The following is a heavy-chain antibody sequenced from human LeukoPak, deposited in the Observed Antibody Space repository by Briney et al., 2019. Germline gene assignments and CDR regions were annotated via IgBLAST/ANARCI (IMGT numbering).Heavy chain of an antibody. CDR1: GFSLSTSGVG. CDR3: AHKAMVRGVTNWFDP. J-gene: IGHJ5*02. Sequence: SGPTLVKPTQTLTLTCTFSGFSLSTSGVGVGWIRQPPGKALEWLALIYWNDDKRYSPSLKSRLTITKDTSKNQVVLTMTYMDPVDTATYYCAHKAMVRGVTNWFDPWGQGTLVTVSS. CDR2: IYWNDDK. V-gene: IGHV2-5*01. D-gene: IGHD3-10*01.